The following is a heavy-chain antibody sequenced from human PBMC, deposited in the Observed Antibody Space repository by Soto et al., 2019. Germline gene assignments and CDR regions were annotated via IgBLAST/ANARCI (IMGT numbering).Heavy chain of an antibody. Sequence: PGGSLRLSCAASGFTFSSYSMNWVRQAPGKGLEWVSSISSSSSYIYYADSVKGRFTISRDNAKNSLYLQMNSLRAEDTAVYCCARLYCSGGSCYSSFDYWGQGTLVTVSS. CDR3: ARLYCSGGSCYSSFDY. V-gene: IGHV3-21*01. J-gene: IGHJ4*02. CDR2: ISSSSSYI. CDR1: GFTFSSYS. D-gene: IGHD2-15*01.